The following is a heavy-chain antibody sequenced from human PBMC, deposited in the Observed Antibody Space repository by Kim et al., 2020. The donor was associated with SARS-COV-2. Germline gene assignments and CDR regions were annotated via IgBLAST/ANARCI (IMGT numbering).Heavy chain of an antibody. Sequence: GGSLRLSCAASGFTFSSYLMHWVRQAPGKGLVWVSRVNSDGSTITYADSVKGRFTISRDNAKNTLYLQMNSLRAEDTAVYYCARARDYGMDVWGQGTTLT. CDR2: VNSDGSTI. CDR3: ARARDYGMDV. J-gene: IGHJ6*02. V-gene: IGHV3-74*03. CDR1: GFTFSSYL.